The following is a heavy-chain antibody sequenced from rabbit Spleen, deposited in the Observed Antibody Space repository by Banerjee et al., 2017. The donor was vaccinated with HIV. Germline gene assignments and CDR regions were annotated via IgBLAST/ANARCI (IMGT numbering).Heavy chain of an antibody. J-gene: IGHJ4*01. CDR3: ARDLVAVIGWNFGL. D-gene: IGHD1-1*01. Sequence: QEQLVESGGGLVQPGGSLTLTCTASGFSFSDYVYMCWVRQAPGKGLEWIACIYADSVGSTAYASWAKGRFTISKTSSTTVTLRMTSLTAADRATYFCARDLVAVIGWNFGLWGPGTLVTVS. V-gene: IGHV1S45*01. CDR1: GFSFSDYVY. CDR2: IYADSVGST.